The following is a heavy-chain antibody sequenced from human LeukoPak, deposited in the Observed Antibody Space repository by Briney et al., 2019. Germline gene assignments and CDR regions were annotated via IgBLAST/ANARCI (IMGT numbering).Heavy chain of an antibody. CDR2: TYYRSKWYT. V-gene: IGHV6-1*01. Sequence: SQTLSLTRAISGDSVSITSTAWHWIRQSPSRGSGWLGRTYYRSKWYTDYAESVKSRLVINPDTSKNEFSLQLSSVTSSDTAIYFCARGPKTGWFDHWGQGTLVTVSS. CDR3: ARGPKTGWFDH. D-gene: IGHD3-9*01. J-gene: IGHJ5*02. CDR1: GDSVSITSTA.